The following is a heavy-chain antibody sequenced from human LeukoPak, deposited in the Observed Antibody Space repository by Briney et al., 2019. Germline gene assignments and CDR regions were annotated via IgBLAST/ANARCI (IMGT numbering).Heavy chain of an antibody. CDR2: IKQDGSEK. Sequence: GGSLRLSCAASGFTFSSYWMSWVRQAPGKGLEWVANIKQDGSEKYYVDSVKGRFTISRDNAKNSLYLQMNSLRAEDTALYYCANLGSASEDAFDIWGQGTMVTVSS. D-gene: IGHD3-16*01. CDR3: ANLGSASEDAFDI. CDR1: GFTFSSYW. J-gene: IGHJ3*02. V-gene: IGHV3-7*03.